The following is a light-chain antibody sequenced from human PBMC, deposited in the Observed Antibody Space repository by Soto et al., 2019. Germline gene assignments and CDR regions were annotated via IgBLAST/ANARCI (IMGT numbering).Light chain of an antibody. V-gene: IGKV3-20*01. Sequence: EIVLTQSPATLSVSPGDRATLSCRASQSVSRNLARYQQKPGQAPRLLIYGASSRATGIPDRFSGSGSGTDFTLTISRLEPEDFAVYYCQQYGSSLTWTFGQGTKVDIK. CDR1: QSVSRN. CDR3: QQYGSSLTWT. CDR2: GAS. J-gene: IGKJ1*01.